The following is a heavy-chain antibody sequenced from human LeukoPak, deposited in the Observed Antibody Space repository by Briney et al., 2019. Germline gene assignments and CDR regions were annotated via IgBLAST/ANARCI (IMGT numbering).Heavy chain of an antibody. CDR3: ARGRRHYYYGSGSYYSHFDY. Sequence: SETLSLTCGVSGGSISSTNWWTWVRQPPGEGLEWIGEVHLSGRTNYNPSLESRVTMSVDMSENHISLKLTSVTAADTAVYYCARGRRHYYYGSGSYYSHFDYWGQGTLVTVPS. CDR2: VHLSGRT. V-gene: IGHV4-4*02. J-gene: IGHJ4*02. CDR1: GGSISSTNW. D-gene: IGHD3-10*01.